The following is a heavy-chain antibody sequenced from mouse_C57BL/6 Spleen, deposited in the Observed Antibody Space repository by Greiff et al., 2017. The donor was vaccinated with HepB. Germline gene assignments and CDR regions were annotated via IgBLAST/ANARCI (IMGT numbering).Heavy chain of an antibody. CDR3: ARTRFYYDYDGAWFAY. J-gene: IGHJ3*01. Sequence: QVTLKVSGPGILQPSQTLSLTCSFSGFSLSTFGMGVGWIRQPSGKGLEWLAHIWWDDDKYYNPALKSRLTISKETSKNQVFLKIANVDTADTATYYCARTRFYYDYDGAWFAYWGQGTLVTVSA. CDR1: GFSLSTFGMG. CDR2: IWWDDDK. D-gene: IGHD2-4*01. V-gene: IGHV8-8*01.